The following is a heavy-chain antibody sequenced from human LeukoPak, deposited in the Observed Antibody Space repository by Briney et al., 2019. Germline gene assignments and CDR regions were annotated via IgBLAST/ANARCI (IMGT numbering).Heavy chain of an antibody. CDR2: IYYSGST. CDR1: GGSISSYY. J-gene: IGHJ4*02. Sequence: SETLSLTCTVSGGSISSYYWSWIRQPPGKGLEWIGYIYYSGSTNYNPSLKSRVTISVDTSKNQFSLKLSSVTAADTPVYYCAIIRLGELSFDYWGQGTLVTVSS. CDR3: AIIRLGELSFDY. D-gene: IGHD3-16*02. V-gene: IGHV4-59*01.